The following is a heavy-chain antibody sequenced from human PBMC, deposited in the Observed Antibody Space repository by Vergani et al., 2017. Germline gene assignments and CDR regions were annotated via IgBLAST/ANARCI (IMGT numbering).Heavy chain of an antibody. Sequence: EVQLVESGGGLVKPGGSLRLSCAASGFTFSSYAMSWVRQAPGKGLEWVSAISGSGGSTYYADSVKGRFTISRDNSKNTLYLQMNSLKTEDTAVYYCTTVLWFGESYDYWGQGTLVTVSS. D-gene: IGHD3-10*01. CDR1: GFTFSSYA. CDR3: TTVLWFGESYDY. CDR2: ISGSGGST. J-gene: IGHJ4*02. V-gene: IGHV3-23*04.